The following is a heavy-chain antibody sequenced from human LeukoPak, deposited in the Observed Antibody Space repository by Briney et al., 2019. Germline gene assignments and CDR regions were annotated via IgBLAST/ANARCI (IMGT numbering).Heavy chain of an antibody. CDR3: ARDGDFESSGHAMDV. CDR2: IHYSGST. CDR1: GGSISSGDHY. D-gene: IGHD3-22*01. V-gene: IGHV4-30-4*01. J-gene: IGHJ6*02. Sequence: SETLSLTCTVAGGSISSGDHYWSWIRQPPGKGLDWIGYIHYSGSTYYNPSLKSRVTISVDTSRNQFSLNLSSVTAADTAVYCCARDGDFESSGHAMDVWGQGTTVTVSS.